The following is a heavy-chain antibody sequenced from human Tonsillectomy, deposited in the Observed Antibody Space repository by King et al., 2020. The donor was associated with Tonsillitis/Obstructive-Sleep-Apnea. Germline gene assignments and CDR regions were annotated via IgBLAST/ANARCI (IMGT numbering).Heavy chain of an antibody. CDR3: ATAKSNFDY. Sequence: EVQLVESGGGLVQPGGSLRLSCAASGFTFSSYTMSWVRQAPGKGLEWVSTISGSGGSTYYADSVKGRFTISRDNSKNTLYLQMNSLGADDTAVYYCATAKSNFDYWGQGTLVTVSS. D-gene: IGHD6-25*01. CDR1: GFTFSSYT. J-gene: IGHJ4*02. CDR2: ISGSGGST. V-gene: IGHV3-23*04.